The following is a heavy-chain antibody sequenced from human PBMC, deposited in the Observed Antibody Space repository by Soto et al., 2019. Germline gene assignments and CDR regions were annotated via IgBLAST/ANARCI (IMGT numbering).Heavy chain of an antibody. Sequence: SETMSLTCTVSGGSISSSSYYWGWIRQSPGKGLEWIGSFYYSGSTYYSPSLKSRVTISGDTSKKQISLRLSSVTAADTAVYYCARISVASRYMDVWGKGSTVTVSS. CDR3: ARISVASRYMDV. J-gene: IGHJ6*03. CDR1: GGSISSSSYY. CDR2: FYYSGST. D-gene: IGHD5-12*01. V-gene: IGHV4-39*01.